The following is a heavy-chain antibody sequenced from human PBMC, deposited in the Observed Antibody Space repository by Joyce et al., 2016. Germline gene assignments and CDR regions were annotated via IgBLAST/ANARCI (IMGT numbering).Heavy chain of an antibody. Sequence: QVQLVQSGAEMKKPGASVKVSCKASGYTFTNYDLNWVRQATGQGLEWMGWMSPNSGTTDSAQKFQGRVTMTRNTSISTAYMELSSLKSEDTAVYYCARGRVYYYYGMDIWGQGTTVTVSS. J-gene: IGHJ6*02. CDR3: ARGRVYYYYGMDI. CDR2: MSPNSGTT. CDR1: GYTFTNYD. V-gene: IGHV1-8*01.